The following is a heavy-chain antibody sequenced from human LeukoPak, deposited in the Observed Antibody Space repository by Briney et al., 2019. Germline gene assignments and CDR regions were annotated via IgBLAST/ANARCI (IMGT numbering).Heavy chain of an antibody. CDR3: AKDNYYDSSGYQIPSYYFDY. CDR2: ISGNGGST. J-gene: IGHJ4*02. CDR1: GFTFSSYA. V-gene: IGHV3-23*01. Sequence: GGSLRLSCAASGFTFSSYAMHWVRQAPGKGLEWVSAISGNGGSTYYADSVKGRFTISRDNSKNTLYLQMNSLRAEDTAVYYCAKDNYYDSSGYQIPSYYFDYWGQGTLVTVSS. D-gene: IGHD3-22*01.